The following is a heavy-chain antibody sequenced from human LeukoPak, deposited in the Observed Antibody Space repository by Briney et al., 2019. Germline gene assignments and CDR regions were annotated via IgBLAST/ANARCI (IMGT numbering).Heavy chain of an antibody. D-gene: IGHD3-10*01. CDR2: IYPGDSDT. J-gene: IGHJ4*02. Sequence: GESLKISCKGSGYRFTNYWIGWVRQMPGKGLEWMGIIYPGDSDTRYSPSFQGQVTISADKSISTAYLQWSSLKASDTAVYYCARYAITNTKTRKSALFDYWGQGTLVTVSS. CDR3: ARYAITNTKTRKSALFDY. V-gene: IGHV5-51*01. CDR1: GYRFTNYW.